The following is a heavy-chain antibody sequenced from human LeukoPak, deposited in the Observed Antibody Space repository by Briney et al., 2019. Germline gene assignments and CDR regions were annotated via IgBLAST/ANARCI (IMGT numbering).Heavy chain of an antibody. CDR1: GGSISSYY. V-gene: IGHV4-59*08. Sequence: SETLSLTCTVSGGSISSYYWSWIRQPPGKGLEWIGYIYYSGSTNYNPSLKSRVTISVDTSKNQFSLKLSSVTAADTAVYYCARYSSSPGWFDYWGQGTLVTVSS. CDR3: ARYSSSPGWFDY. D-gene: IGHD6-6*01. J-gene: IGHJ4*02. CDR2: IYYSGST.